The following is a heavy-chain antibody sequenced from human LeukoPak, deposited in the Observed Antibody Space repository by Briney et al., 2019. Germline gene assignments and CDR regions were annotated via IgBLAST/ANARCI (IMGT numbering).Heavy chain of an antibody. CDR2: IYYSGST. V-gene: IGHV4-39*07. J-gene: IGHJ4*02. CDR3: ARAQSRGYSYGPFDY. D-gene: IGHD5-18*01. Sequence: KTSETLSLTCNVSGGSISSRSYYWGWIRQPPGKGLEWIGSIYYSGSTYYNPSLKSRVTISVDTSNNQFSLKLTSVTAADTAVYYCARAQSRGYSYGPFDYWGQGTLVTVSS. CDR1: GGSISSRSYY.